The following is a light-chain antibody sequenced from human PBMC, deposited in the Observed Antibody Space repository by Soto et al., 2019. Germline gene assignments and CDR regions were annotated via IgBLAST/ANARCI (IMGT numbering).Light chain of an antibody. CDR3: LQDISYPRT. CDR1: QGIRTE. J-gene: IGKJ4*02. V-gene: IGKV1-6*01. CDR2: GAS. Sequence: AIQMTQSPSSLYASVGDRVTITCRASQGIRTELGWYQLKPGKAPRLLIYGASTLQGGVPSRFSGSGSGTDFTLTIGRGQPEDFATYYCLQDISYPRTCGRGTKGEIK.